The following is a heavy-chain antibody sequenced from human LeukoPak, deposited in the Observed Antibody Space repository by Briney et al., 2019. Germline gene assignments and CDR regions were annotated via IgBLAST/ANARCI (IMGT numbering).Heavy chain of an antibody. CDR2: IYYSGST. J-gene: IGHJ2*01. CDR1: GGSIGSYY. CDR3: ARQGGGFWYFDL. Sequence: SETLPLTCTVSGGSIGSYYWSWIRQPPGKGLEWIGYIYYSGSTNYNPSLKSRVTISVDTSKNQFSLKLSSVTAADTAVYYCARQGGGFWYFDLWGRGTLVTVSS. D-gene: IGHD6-25*01. V-gene: IGHV4-59*08.